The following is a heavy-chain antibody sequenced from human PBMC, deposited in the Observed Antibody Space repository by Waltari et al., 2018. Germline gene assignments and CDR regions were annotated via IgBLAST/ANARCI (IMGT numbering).Heavy chain of an antibody. D-gene: IGHD2-2*01. Sequence: QVQLVRSGAEVRKPGASVKVSCKASGYIVTGIYINWVRQAPGQGFEWMGWINPHSGDTNYAQKFRGRITMTRDTAITTAYIELSSLTSDDTAVYYCARGSSRVDFWGQGTLVTVSS. CDR2: INPHSGDT. CDR3: ARGSSRVDF. CDR1: GYIVTGIY. V-gene: IGHV1-2*02. J-gene: IGHJ4*02.